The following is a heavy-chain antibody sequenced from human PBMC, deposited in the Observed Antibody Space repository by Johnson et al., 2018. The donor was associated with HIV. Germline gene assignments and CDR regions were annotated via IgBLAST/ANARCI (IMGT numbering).Heavy chain of an antibody. CDR2: IRSKAYGGTT. J-gene: IGHJ3*02. Sequence: VQLVESGGDLVQPGRSLKLSCTASGYNFGDYALSWFRQAPGKGLEWVSFIRSKAYGGTTEYAASVKGRFTISRDDSKSIAYLQMNSLKTEATAVYYCTRDNGASSSWDAFDIWGQGTMVTVSS. V-gene: IGHV3-49*03. CDR1: GYNFGDYA. D-gene: IGHD6-6*01. CDR3: TRDNGASSSWDAFDI.